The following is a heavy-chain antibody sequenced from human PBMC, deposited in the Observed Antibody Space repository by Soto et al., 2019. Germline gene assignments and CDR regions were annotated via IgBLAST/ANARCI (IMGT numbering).Heavy chain of an antibody. CDR2: IYWDNDK. D-gene: IGHD6-19*01. V-gene: IGHV2-5*02. J-gene: IGHJ4*02. Sequence: SGPTLVNPTETLTLTCTFSGFSLSSGVGVGWVRQPPGKALEWLAVIYWDNDKRSSPSLKSRLTITKDTSKNQVVLTMTNMDPVDTATYYCARIRNTRGSGWYYFDYWGQGTLVTVSS. CDR1: GFSLSSGVG. CDR3: ARIRNTRGSGWYYFDY.